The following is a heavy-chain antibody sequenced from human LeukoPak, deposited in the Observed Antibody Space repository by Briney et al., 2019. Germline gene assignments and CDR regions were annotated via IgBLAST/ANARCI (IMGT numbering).Heavy chain of an antibody. V-gene: IGHV3-30*02. CDR3: AKGYYFDILSGYSSLDS. J-gene: IGHJ4*02. Sequence: GGSLRLSCAASGFTFSSYSMNWVRQAPGKGLEWVAFIRYDGTNKYYADSVKGRFTISRDDSKNTLYLQMNSLRAGDTAAYYCAKGYYFDILSGYSSLDSWGQGTLVTVSS. CDR2: IRYDGTNK. CDR1: GFTFSSYS. D-gene: IGHD3-9*01.